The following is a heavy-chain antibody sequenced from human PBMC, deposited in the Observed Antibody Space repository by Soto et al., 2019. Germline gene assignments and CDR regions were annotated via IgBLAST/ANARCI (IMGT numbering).Heavy chain of an antibody. CDR2: IIPIFGTA. CDR1: GGTFSSYA. Sequence: QVQLVQSGAEVKKPGSSVKVSCKASGGTFSSYAISWVRQAPGQGLEWMGGIIPIFGTANYAQKFQGRVTCAHRYQGPVPKTAAEPTITAYIAPSSLRSEDTAVYYCASTGGLGDIGPVPIVHYYYCMDVWGQGTTVPVSS. V-gene: IGHV1-69*12. J-gene: IGHJ6*02. D-gene: IGHD3-10*01. CDR3: ASTGGLGDIGPVPIVHYYYCMDV.